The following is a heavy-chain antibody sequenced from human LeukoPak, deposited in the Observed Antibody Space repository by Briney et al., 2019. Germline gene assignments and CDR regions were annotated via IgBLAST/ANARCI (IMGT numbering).Heavy chain of an antibody. CDR3: TRGERGAFDI. CDR2: IRSKANSYAT. CDR1: GFTFSGSA. V-gene: IGHV3-73*01. J-gene: IGHJ3*02. Sequence: GGSLKLSCAASGFTFSGSAMHWVRQASGKGLEWVGRIRSKANSYATAYAASVKGRFTISRDDSKNTAYLQMNSLKTEDTAVYYCTRGERGAFDIWGQGTMVTVSS. D-gene: IGHD2-21*01.